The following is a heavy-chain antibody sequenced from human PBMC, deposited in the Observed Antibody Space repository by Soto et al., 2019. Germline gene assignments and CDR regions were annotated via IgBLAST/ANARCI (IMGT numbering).Heavy chain of an antibody. CDR2: INPSGGST. J-gene: IGHJ4*02. Sequence: ASVKVSCKASGYTFTSYYMHGVRQAPGQGLEWMGIINPSGGSTSYAQKFQGRVTMTRDTSTSTVYMELSSLRSDDTAVYYCARVREGLRFLEWPLFDYWGQGTLVTVSS. V-gene: IGHV1-46*01. CDR1: GYTFTSYY. D-gene: IGHD3-3*01. CDR3: ARVREGLRFLEWPLFDY.